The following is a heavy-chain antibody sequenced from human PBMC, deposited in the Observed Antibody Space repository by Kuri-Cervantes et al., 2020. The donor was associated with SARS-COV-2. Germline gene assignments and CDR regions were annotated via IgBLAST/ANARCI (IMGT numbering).Heavy chain of an antibody. Sequence: ASVKVSCKASGYTFTSYYMHWVRQAPGQGLEWMGIINPSGGSTSYAQKFQGRVTMTRDTSTSTVYMELSSLRSEDMAVYYCARTRIAAAGTDAFDIWGQGTMVTVSS. CDR1: GYTFTSYY. D-gene: IGHD6-13*01. V-gene: IGHV1-46*01. J-gene: IGHJ3*02. CDR2: INPSGGST. CDR3: ARTRIAAAGTDAFDI.